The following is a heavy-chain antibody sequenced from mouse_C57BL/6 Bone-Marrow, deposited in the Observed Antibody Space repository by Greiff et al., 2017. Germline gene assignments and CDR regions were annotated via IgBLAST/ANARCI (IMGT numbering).Heavy chain of an antibody. Sequence: VQLKQSVAELVRPGASVKLSCTASGFNIKNTYMHWVKQRPEQGLEWIGRIDPANGNTKYAPKFQGKATITADTSSNTAYLQLSSLTSEDTAIYDCARCTTVVPYAMDYWGQGTSVTVSS. CDR3: ARCTTVVPYAMDY. V-gene: IGHV14-3*01. CDR2: IDPANGNT. J-gene: IGHJ4*01. CDR1: GFNIKNTY. D-gene: IGHD1-1*01.